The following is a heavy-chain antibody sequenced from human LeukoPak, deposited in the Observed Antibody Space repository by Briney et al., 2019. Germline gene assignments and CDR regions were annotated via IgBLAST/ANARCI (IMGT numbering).Heavy chain of an antibody. Sequence: PGRSLRLSCAASGFTFSSYAMHWVRQAPGKGLEWVAVISYDGSNKYYADSVKGRFTISRDNSKNTPYLQMNSLRAEDTAVYYCARDGVPLLWFGDREGYFDYWGQGTLVTVSS. D-gene: IGHD3-10*01. V-gene: IGHV3-30-3*01. CDR1: GFTFSSYA. CDR3: ARDGVPLLWFGDREGYFDY. CDR2: ISYDGSNK. J-gene: IGHJ4*02.